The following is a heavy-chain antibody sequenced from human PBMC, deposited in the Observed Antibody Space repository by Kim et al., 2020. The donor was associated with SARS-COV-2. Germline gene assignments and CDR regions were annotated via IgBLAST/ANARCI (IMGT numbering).Heavy chain of an antibody. D-gene: IGHD5-18*01. J-gene: IGHJ6*02. Sequence: KGRFTISRDNAKNTLYLKMNSLRAEDTAVYYCARLYSYGYNYYYYYGMDVWGQGTTVTVSS. CDR3: ARLYSYGYNYYYYYGMDV. V-gene: IGHV3-30*01.